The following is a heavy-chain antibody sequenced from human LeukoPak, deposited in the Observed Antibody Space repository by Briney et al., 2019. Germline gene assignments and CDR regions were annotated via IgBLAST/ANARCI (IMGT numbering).Heavy chain of an antibody. CDR1: GGSIRIYY. Sequence: SETLSLTCTVSGGSIRIYYWSGIRQPPGKGLEWIGYIYYSGSTNYNPSLKSRVTISVDTSKNQFSLKLSSVTAADTAVYYCARGGYCSGGSCYQFDYWGQGTLVTVSS. D-gene: IGHD2-15*01. J-gene: IGHJ4*02. CDR3: ARGGYCSGGSCYQFDY. V-gene: IGHV4-59*01. CDR2: IYYSGST.